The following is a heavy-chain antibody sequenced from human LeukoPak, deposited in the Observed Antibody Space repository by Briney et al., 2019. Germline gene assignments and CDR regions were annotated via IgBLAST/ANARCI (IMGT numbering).Heavy chain of an antibody. J-gene: IGHJ4*02. CDR2: ITGSGGST. CDR1: GFTFSSYS. D-gene: IGHD1/OR15-1a*01. V-gene: IGHV3-23*01. CDR3: ARRQYRLNWDKIDS. Sequence: GGSLRLSCAASGFTFSSYSMSRVRQAPGKGLEWVSAITGSGGSTYHTDSVKGRFTISRDNSKNTLYLQMNSLRAEDTAVYYCARRQYRLNWDKIDSWGQGTLVTVSS.